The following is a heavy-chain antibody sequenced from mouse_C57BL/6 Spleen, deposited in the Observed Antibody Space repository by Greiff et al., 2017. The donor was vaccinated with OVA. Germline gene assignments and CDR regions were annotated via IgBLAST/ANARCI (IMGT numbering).Heavy chain of an antibody. CDR2: IWRGGSA. CDR1: GFSLTSYG. J-gene: IGHJ2*01. D-gene: IGHD4-1*01. V-gene: IGHV2-5*01. Sequence: VKLVESGPGLVQPSQSLSITCTVSGFSLTSYGVHWVRQSPGKGLEWLGVIWRGGSADYNAAFMSRLIITKDNSKSQVFFKMNSLQSDDTAIYNCAKNDWDRGDFDYWGQGTTLTVSS. CDR3: AKNDWDRGDFDY.